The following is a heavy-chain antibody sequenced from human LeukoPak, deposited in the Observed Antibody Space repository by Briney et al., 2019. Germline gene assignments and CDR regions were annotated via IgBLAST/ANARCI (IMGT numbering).Heavy chain of an antibody. V-gene: IGHV3-23*01. J-gene: IGHJ4*02. D-gene: IGHD4-23*01. CDR2: ISGSGGST. CDR1: GFTFSSYA. CDR3: AKLDGGNPHFDY. Sequence: TGGSLRLSCAASGFTFSSYAMSWVRQAPGKGLEWVSAISGSGGSTYYADSVKGRFTTSRDNSKNTLYLQMNSLRAEDTAVYYCAKLDGGNPHFDYWGQGTLVTVSS.